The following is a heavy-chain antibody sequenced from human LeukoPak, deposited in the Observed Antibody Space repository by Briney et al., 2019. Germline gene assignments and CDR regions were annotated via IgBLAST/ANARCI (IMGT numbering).Heavy chain of an antibody. CDR1: GYSFTSYW. D-gene: IGHD6-13*01. V-gene: IGHV5-51*01. CDR3: SMPGIAAAGPSDLLEI. CDR2: IYPGDSDT. Sequence: GESLKISCKGSGYSFTSYWIGWVRQMPGKGLEWMGIIYPGDSDTRYSPSFQGQVTISADKSISTAYLQWSSLKASDTAMYYCSMPGIAAAGPSDLLEIWPQGTMVTVSS. J-gene: IGHJ3*02.